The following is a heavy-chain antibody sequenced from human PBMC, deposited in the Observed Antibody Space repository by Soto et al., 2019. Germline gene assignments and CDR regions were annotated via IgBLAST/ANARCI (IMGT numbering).Heavy chain of an antibody. CDR3: AREEYDSSGYYSPFDY. Sequence: SETLSLTCAVSRGSISSSNWWSWVRQPPGKGLEWIGEIYHSGSTNYNPSLKSRVTISVATSKNQSSLQLNSVTPEDTAVYYCAREEYDSSGYYSPFDYWGQGTLVTVSS. V-gene: IGHV4-4*02. CDR2: IYHSGST. CDR1: RGSISSSNW. J-gene: IGHJ4*02. D-gene: IGHD3-22*01.